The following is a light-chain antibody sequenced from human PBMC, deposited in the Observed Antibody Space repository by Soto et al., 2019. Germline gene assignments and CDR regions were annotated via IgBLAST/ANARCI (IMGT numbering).Light chain of an antibody. CDR1: QTVLYSSTNENY. Sequence: DIVLTQSPDSLAVSLGERATIHCKSSQTVLYSSTNENYLAWYQQKPGQPPKLLIKWASARESGVPDRFSGSGSGTDFTLTISSLQAEDVAVYYCQQYYSTLTFGGGTKVEIK. CDR2: WAS. J-gene: IGKJ4*01. CDR3: QQYYSTLT. V-gene: IGKV4-1*01.